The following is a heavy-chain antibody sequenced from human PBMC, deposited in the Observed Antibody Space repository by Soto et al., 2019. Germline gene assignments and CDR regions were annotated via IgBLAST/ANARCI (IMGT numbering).Heavy chain of an antibody. CDR1: GYTFTGYY. CDR3: ARDQSYYDSSGYYV. J-gene: IGHJ4*02. V-gene: IGHV1-2*02. D-gene: IGHD3-22*01. CDR2: INPNSGGT. Sequence: XAVQVSCTCSGYTFTGYYMPLVRQAPGQGLECMGWINPNSGGTNYAQKFQGRVTMTRDTSISTAYMELSRLRSDDTAVYYCARDQSYYDSSGYYVWGQGTLVTLSS.